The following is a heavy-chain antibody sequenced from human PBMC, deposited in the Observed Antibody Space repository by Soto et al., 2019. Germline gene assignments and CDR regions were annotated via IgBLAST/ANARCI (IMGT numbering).Heavy chain of an antibody. Sequence: QTGGSLRLSCAASGFTFSNYAMTWVRQAPGKGLEWVSGISGSGASTFYADSVKGRFTTSRDTSKNTLYLQMNSLRAEDTAVYYCAKGAHSSSSRGVDVWGQGTTVTVSS. CDR1: GFTFSNYA. CDR2: ISGSGAST. CDR3: AKGAHSSSSRGVDV. V-gene: IGHV3-23*01. D-gene: IGHD6-6*01. J-gene: IGHJ6*02.